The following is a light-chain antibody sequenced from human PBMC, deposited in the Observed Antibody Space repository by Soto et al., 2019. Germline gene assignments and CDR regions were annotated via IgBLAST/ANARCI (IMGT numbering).Light chain of an antibody. V-gene: IGLV1-40*01. CDR3: QSYDSSLSAFYV. Sequence: QSVLTQPPSVSGAPGQRVTISCTGSSSNIGAGYDVHWYQQLPGTAPKLLIYDNNNRPSGVPDRFSGSKSGTSASLAITGLQAEDEADYYGQSYDSSLSAFYVFGTGTKLTVL. J-gene: IGLJ1*01. CDR2: DNN. CDR1: SSNIGAGYD.